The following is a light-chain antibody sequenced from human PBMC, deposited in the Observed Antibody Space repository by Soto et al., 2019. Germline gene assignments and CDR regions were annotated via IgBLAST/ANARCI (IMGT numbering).Light chain of an antibody. V-gene: IGKV1-5*02. CDR2: DAS. Sequence: DIQMTQSPSTLSASVGDRVTIICRASQSISRSLAWYQHQPGKAPKLLIYDASTLESGVPSRFSGIGSGTEFTLSISSLQPDDFATYFCQQYYSYSEAFGQGTKV. CDR3: QQYYSYSEA. J-gene: IGKJ1*01. CDR1: QSISRS.